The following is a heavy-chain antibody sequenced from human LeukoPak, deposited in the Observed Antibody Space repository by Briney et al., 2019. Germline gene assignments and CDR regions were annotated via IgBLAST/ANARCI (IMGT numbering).Heavy chain of an antibody. V-gene: IGHV3-23*01. J-gene: IGHJ4*02. CDR1: GFTFSSYA. CDR2: ISGSGGST. Sequence: PGGTLRLSCAASGFTFSSYAMSWVRQAPGKGLEWVSAISGSGGSTYYADSVKGRFTISRDNSKNTLYLQMNSLRAEDTAVYYCAKLVSSSWYYFDYWGQGTLVTVSS. D-gene: IGHD6-13*01. CDR3: AKLVSSSWYYFDY.